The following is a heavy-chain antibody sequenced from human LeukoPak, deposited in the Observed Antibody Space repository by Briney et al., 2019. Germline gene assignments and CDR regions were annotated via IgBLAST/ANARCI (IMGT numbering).Heavy chain of an antibody. Sequence: NPSETLSLTCTVSGASICSGDYYWSWIRQPPGKGLEWIGYIYYSGSTYYNPSFKSRVTISVDTSKNQYSLKLSSLTAADTAVYYCVRGPNYVWGSYQYFDYWGQGTLVTVSS. J-gene: IGHJ4*02. D-gene: IGHD3-16*02. CDR3: VRGPNYVWGSYQYFDY. V-gene: IGHV4-30-4*01. CDR2: IYYSGST. CDR1: GASICSGDYY.